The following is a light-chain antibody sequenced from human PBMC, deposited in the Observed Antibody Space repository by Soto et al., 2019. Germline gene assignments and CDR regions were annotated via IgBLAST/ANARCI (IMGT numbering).Light chain of an antibody. J-gene: IGKJ4*01. V-gene: IGKV3-20*01. CDR2: GAS. CDR3: QQYDISPLT. CDR1: QIVSSSY. Sequence: ESVLPQSPGTLYLSPGERATLSCRASQIVSSSYLAWYQQKPGQAPRLLIYGASSRATGIPDKFSGSGSGTDFPLTISRLEPEDFAVYYCQQYDISPLTFGGGTKGEIK.